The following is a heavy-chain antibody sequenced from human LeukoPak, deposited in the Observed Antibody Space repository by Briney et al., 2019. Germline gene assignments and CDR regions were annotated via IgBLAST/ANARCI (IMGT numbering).Heavy chain of an antibody. V-gene: IGHV4-4*02. CDR2: IHHSGST. CDR1: GGSISSSNW. J-gene: IGHJ4*02. D-gene: IGHD3-10*01. Sequence: PSETLSLTCAVPGGSISSSNWWSWVRQPPGKGLEWIGEIHHSGSTNYNPSLKSRVTISVDKSKNQFSLKLSSVTAADTAVYYCARDSGFGETVDYWGQGTLVTVSS. CDR3: ARDSGFGETVDY.